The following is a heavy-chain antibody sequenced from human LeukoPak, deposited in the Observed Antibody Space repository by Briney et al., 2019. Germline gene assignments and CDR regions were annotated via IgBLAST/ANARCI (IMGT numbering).Heavy chain of an antibody. CDR1: GYSISSGYY. V-gene: IGHV4-38-2*02. CDR2: IYHSGST. CDR3: ARGSSYGGHLGY. D-gene: IGHD1-26*01. Sequence: SETLSLTCTVSGYSISSGYYWGWIRQPPGKGLEWIGSIYHSGSTYYNPSLKSRVTISVDTSKNQFSLKLSSVTAADTAVYYCARGSSYGGHLGYWGQGTLVTVSS. J-gene: IGHJ4*02.